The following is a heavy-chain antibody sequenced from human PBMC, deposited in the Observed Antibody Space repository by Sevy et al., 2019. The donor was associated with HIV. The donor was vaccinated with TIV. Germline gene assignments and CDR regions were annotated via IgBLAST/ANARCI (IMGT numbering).Heavy chain of an antibody. Sequence: GGSLRLSCTASGLTFSTYGMHWVRQAPGKGLEWVAVISYDGDVKYYAESVKGRFTIFRDNSKNTLYLQMNSLRREDTAIYDCVKDWVDYHYYPSGHWGQGILVTVSS. CDR2: ISYDGDVK. CDR3: VKDWVDYHYYPSGH. J-gene: IGHJ4*02. CDR1: GLTFSTYG. D-gene: IGHD3-16*02. V-gene: IGHV3-30*18.